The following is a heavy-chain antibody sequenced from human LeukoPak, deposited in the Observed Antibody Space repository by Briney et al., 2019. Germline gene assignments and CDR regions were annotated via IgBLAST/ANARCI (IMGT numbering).Heavy chain of an antibody. D-gene: IGHD5-12*01. J-gene: IGHJ4*02. CDR3: AKPLGGWLRPPQDY. Sequence: PGGSLRLSCAASGFTFSSYAMSWVRQAPGKGLEWVSAISGSGGSTYYADSVKGRFTISRDNSKNTLYLQMNSLRAEDTAVYYCAKPLGGWLRPPQDYWGQETLVTVSS. CDR2: ISGSGGST. V-gene: IGHV3-23*01. CDR1: GFTFSSYA.